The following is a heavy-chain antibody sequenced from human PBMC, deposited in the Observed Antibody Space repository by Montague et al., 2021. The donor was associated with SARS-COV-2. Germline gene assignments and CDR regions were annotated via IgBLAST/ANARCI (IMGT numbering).Heavy chain of an antibody. J-gene: IGHJ6*02. Sequence: SLRLSCAASGFTFSSYAMHWVRQAPGKGLEWVAVISYDGSNKYYADSVKGRFTNSRDNSKNTLYLQMNSLRAEDTAVYYCASSIVVVPAAIPYEAYYYYGMDVWGQGTLVTVSS. D-gene: IGHD2-2*02. CDR1: GFTFSSYA. V-gene: IGHV3-30-3*01. CDR2: ISYDGSNK. CDR3: ASSIVVVPAAIPYEAYYYYGMDV.